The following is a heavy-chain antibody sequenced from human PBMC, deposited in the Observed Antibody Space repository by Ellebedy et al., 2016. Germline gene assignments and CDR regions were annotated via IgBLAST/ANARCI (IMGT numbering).Heavy chain of an antibody. D-gene: IGHD3-22*01. CDR1: GFTFSSYA. Sequence: GGSLRLSCAASGFTFSSYAMHWVRQAPGKGLEWVAVISYDGSNKYYADSVKGRFTISRDNAKNSLYLQMNSLRAEDTAVYYCASGTNYYDSSGYFYWGQGTLVTVSS. CDR2: ISYDGSNK. J-gene: IGHJ4*02. CDR3: ASGTNYYDSSGYFY. V-gene: IGHV3-30-3*01.